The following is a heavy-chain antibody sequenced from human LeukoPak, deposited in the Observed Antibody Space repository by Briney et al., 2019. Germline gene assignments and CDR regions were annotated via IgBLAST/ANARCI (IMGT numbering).Heavy chain of an antibody. D-gene: IGHD2-15*01. CDR2: INHSGST. CDR1: GGSFSGYY. J-gene: IGHJ4*02. CDR3: ARAKRLGYCSGGSCYGLFDY. V-gene: IGHV4-34*01. Sequence: PSETLSLTCAVYGGSFSGYYWSWIRQPPGKGLEWIGEINHSGSTNYNPSLKSRVTISVDTSKNQFSLKLSSVTAADTAVYYCARAKRLGYCSGGSCYGLFDYWGQGTLVTVSS.